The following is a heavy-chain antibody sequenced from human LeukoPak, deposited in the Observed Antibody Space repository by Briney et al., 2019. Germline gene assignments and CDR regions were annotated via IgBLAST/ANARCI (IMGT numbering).Heavy chain of an antibody. CDR1: GFSFSGHD. V-gene: IGHV3-21*01. CDR2: ISFSSTYI. J-gene: IGHJ5*02. Sequence: PGGSLRLSCAASGFSFSGHDMNWVRQAPGKGLEWVSSISFSSTYIYYADSVRGRFTISRDNAKNSLYLQMNSLRVEDTAVYHCARADCSSSTCYLRRSWFDPWGQGTLVTVSS. D-gene: IGHD2-2*01. CDR3: ARADCSSSTCYLRRSWFDP.